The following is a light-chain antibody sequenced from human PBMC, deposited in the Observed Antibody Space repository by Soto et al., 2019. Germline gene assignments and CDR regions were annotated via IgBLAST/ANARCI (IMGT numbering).Light chain of an antibody. V-gene: IGKV1-39*01. Sequence: DIQMTQSPSSLSASVGDRVTITCRASQTMSNFLHWYQQKPGKAPKVLIDAISNLNSGVPSRFSGSGSGTDFTLTISSLQPEDFATYYCQQRYSSPYTFGQGTKVEIK. CDR2: AIS. J-gene: IGKJ2*01. CDR1: QTMSNF. CDR3: QQRYSSPYT.